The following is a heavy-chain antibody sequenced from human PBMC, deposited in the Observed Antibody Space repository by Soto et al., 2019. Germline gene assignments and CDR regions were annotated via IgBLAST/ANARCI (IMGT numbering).Heavy chain of an antibody. CDR2: ISYDGSNK. J-gene: IGHJ4*02. CDR1: GFTFSSYA. CDR3: ARGWGWNYFDY. V-gene: IGHV3-30-3*01. Sequence: QVQLVESGGGVVQPGRSLRLSCAASGFTFSSYAMHWVRQAPGKGLEWVAVISYDGSNKYYADSVKGRFTISRDNYKNTLYLQMNSLRAEDTAVYYCARGWGWNYFDYWGQGTLVTVSS. D-gene: IGHD6-19*01.